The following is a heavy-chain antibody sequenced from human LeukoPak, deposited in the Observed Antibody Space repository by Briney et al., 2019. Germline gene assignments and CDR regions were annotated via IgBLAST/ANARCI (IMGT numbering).Heavy chain of an antibody. CDR1: GGSIGSGGYY. J-gene: IGHJ6*02. V-gene: IGHV4-30-4*01. D-gene: IGHD4-17*01. Sequence: PSETLSLTCTVSGGSIGSGGYYWSWIRQPPGKGLEWIGYIYYSGSTYYNPSLKSRVTISVDTSKNQFSLKLSSVTAADTAVYYCARDGMTTVTPSHYYGMDVWGQGTTVTVSS. CDR2: IYYSGST. CDR3: ARDGMTTVTPSHYYGMDV.